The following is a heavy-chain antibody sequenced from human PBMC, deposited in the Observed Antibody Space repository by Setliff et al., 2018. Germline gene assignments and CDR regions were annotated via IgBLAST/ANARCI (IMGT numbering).Heavy chain of an antibody. CDR1: GFTFSSYG. Sequence: GGSLRLSCAASGFTFSSYGMHWVRQAPGKGLEWVAVIWYDGSNKYYADSVKGRFTISRDNAKNSLYLQMNSLRAEDTAVYYCARDQGIGLSGSYSFFDYWGQGTLVTVSS. CDR2: IWYDGSNK. V-gene: IGHV3-33*01. CDR3: ARDQGIGLSGSYSFFDY. D-gene: IGHD3-3*01. J-gene: IGHJ4*02.